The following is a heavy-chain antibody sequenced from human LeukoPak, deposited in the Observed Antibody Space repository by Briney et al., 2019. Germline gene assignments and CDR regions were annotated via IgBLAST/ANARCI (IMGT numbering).Heavy chain of an antibody. CDR3: ARDLTTLYYYYYYYMDV. J-gene: IGHJ6*03. CDR2: ISSSGSTI. V-gene: IGHV3-11*04. CDR1: GFTFSDYY. Sequence: GGSLRLSCADSGFTFSDYYMSWIRQAPGKGLEWVSYISSSGSTIYYADSVKGRFTISRDNAKNSLYLQMNSLRAEDTAVYYCARDLTTLYYYYYYYMDVWGKGTTVTVSS. D-gene: IGHD1-1*01.